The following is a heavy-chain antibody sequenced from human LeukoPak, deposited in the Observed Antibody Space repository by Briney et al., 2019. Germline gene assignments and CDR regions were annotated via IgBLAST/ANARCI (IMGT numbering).Heavy chain of an antibody. D-gene: IGHD4-17*01. CDR2: IIPIFGTA. CDR3: AGEKRDYGDYSPFDY. J-gene: IGHJ4*02. Sequence: SVKVSCKASGGTFSSYAISWVRQAPGQGLEWMGGIIPIFGTANYAQKFQGRVTITTDESTSTAYMELSSLRSEDTAVYYCAGEKRDYGDYSPFDYWGQGTLVTVSS. V-gene: IGHV1-69*05. CDR1: GGTFSSYA.